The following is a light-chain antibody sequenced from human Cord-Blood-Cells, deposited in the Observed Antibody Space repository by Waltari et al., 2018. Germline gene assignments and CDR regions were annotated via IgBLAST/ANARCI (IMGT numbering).Light chain of an antibody. V-gene: IGLV3-1*01. CDR3: QAWDSSTAV. J-gene: IGLJ3*02. Sequence: SYELTQPHSVSVSPGQTASITCSGDKLGDKYACWYQQKPGQSPVLVIYQDSKRPSGIPERFSGSNSGNTATLTISGTQAMDEADYYCQAWDSSTAVFGRGTKLTVL. CDR2: QDS. CDR1: KLGDKY.